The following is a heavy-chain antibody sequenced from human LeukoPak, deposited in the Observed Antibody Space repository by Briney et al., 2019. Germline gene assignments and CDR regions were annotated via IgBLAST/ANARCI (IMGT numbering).Heavy chain of an antibody. CDR1: GFTFSSYG. CDR2: ISYDGSNK. V-gene: IGHV3-30*18. Sequence: SGGCLRLSCAASGFTFSSYGMHWVRQAPGKGLEWVAVISYDGSNKYYADSVKGRFTISRDNSKNTLYLQMNSLRAEDTAVYYCAKEEGTTIFGVVIKDYYYYYGMDVWGQGTTVTVSS. D-gene: IGHD3-3*01. J-gene: IGHJ6*02. CDR3: AKEEGTTIFGVVIKDYYYYYGMDV.